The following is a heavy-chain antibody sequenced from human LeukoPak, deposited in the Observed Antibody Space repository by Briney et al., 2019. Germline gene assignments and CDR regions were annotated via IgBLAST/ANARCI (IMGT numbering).Heavy chain of an antibody. D-gene: IGHD5-18*01. Sequence: GGSLRLSCAASGFTFSSYAMSWVRQAPGKGLEWVSAISGSGGSTYYADSVKGRFTISRDNSKNTLYLQMNSLRAEDTAVYYCATDRSRKGIQLSLRQGPFDYWGQGTLVTVSS. CDR1: GFTFSSYA. CDR2: ISGSGGST. V-gene: IGHV3-23*01. CDR3: ATDRSRKGIQLSLRQGPFDY. J-gene: IGHJ4*02.